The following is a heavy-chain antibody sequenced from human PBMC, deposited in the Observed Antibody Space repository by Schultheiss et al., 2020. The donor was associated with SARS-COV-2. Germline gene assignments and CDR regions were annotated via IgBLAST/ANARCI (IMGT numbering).Heavy chain of an antibody. CDR2: IKCDGSEK. D-gene: IGHD1-26*01. CDR3: ARDTRVGPRYYMDV. V-gene: IGHV3-52*02. Sequence: GGSLRLSCAASGFTFSSSWMHWVCQAPEKGQEWVADIKCDGSEKYYVDSVKGRFTISRDNAKNSLYLQMNSLRAEDTAVYYCARDTRVGPRYYMDVWGKGTTVTVSS. J-gene: IGHJ6*03. CDR1: GFTFSSSW.